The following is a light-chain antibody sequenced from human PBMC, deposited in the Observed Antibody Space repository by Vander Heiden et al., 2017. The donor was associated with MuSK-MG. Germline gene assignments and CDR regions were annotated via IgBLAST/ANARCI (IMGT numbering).Light chain of an antibody. CDR3: AAWDDSLSALYV. CDR2: RNN. J-gene: IGLJ1*01. CDR1: SSK. V-gene: IGLV1-47*01. Sequence: QSVLTQPPSASGTPGQRVTISCSGSSSKLLMYRNNQRPSGVPDRFSGSKSGTSASLAISGLRSEDEADYYCAAWDDSLSALYVFGTGTKVTVL.